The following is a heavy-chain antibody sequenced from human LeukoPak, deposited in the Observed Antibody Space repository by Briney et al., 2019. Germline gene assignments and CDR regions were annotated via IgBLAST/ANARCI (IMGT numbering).Heavy chain of an antibody. CDR1: GFTFSRYG. CDR3: ARRSGIAVAGAFDY. V-gene: IGHV3-23*01. Sequence: PGGSLRLSCAASGFTFSRYGMSWVRQAPGKGLEWVSGISGSSDSTYYADSVKGRFTISRDNSKNTLYLQMNSLRAEDTAVYYCARRSGIAVAGAFDYWGQGTLVTVSS. CDR2: ISGSSDST. J-gene: IGHJ4*02. D-gene: IGHD6-19*01.